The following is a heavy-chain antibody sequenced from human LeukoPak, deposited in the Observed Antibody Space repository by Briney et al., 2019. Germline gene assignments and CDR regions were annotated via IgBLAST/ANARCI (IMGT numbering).Heavy chain of an antibody. CDR3: ARGGGYCSSTSCYLGWFDP. CDR1: GYTFTGYY. D-gene: IGHD2-2*03. V-gene: IGHV1-2*02. J-gene: IGHJ5*02. Sequence: ASVKVSCKASGYTFTGYYMHWVRQAPGQGLEWMGWINPNSGGTNYAQKCQGRVTMTRDTSISTAYMELSRLRSDDTAVYYCARGGGYCSSTSCYLGWFDPWGQGTLVTVSS. CDR2: INPNSGGT.